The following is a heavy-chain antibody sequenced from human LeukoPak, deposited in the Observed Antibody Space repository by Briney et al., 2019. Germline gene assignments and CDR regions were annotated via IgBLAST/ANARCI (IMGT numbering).Heavy chain of an antibody. CDR3: AEDRGMVGASVRAFDY. CDR1: GFTFRNHA. D-gene: IGHD1-26*01. V-gene: IGHV3-23*01. CDR2: ISGSGETA. Sequence: GGSLRLSCAASGFTFRNHAMNWVRQAPGKGLEWVSVISGSGETAYYADSVKGRFTISRDNSQNTLYLQMSSLRGEDTALYYCAEDRGMVGASVRAFDYWGQGTLATVSS. J-gene: IGHJ4*02.